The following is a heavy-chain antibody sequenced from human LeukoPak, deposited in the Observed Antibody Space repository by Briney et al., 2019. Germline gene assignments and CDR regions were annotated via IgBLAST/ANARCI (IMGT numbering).Heavy chain of an antibody. CDR1: GFTFSSYA. V-gene: IGHV3-23*01. Sequence: GGSLRLSCAASGFTFSSYAMSWVRQAPGKGLEWVSAISGSGGSTYYADSVRGRFTISRDNSKNTLYLQMNSLRAEDTAVYYCAKDSPLGYYESSVYLDYGGKETWVTVP. CDR2: ISGSGGST. CDR3: AKDSPLGYYESSVYLDY. D-gene: IGHD3-22*01. J-gene: IGHJ4*02.